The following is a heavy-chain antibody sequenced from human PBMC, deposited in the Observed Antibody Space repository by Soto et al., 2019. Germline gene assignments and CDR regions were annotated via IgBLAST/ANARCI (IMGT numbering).Heavy chain of an antibody. D-gene: IGHD4-17*01. Sequence: DVQLVESGGGLVQPGRSLRLSCAASGFTFDDYAMHWVRQAPGKGLEWVSGISWNSGSIGYADSVKGRFTISRDNAKNSLYLQMNSLRAEDTALYYCAKSSDYGDYPFYLWGQGTMVTVSS. CDR1: GFTFDDYA. CDR2: ISWNSGSI. CDR3: AKSSDYGDYPFYL. J-gene: IGHJ3*01. V-gene: IGHV3-9*01.